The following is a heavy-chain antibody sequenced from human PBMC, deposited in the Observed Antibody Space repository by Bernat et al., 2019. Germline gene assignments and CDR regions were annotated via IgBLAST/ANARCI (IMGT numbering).Heavy chain of an antibody. J-gene: IGHJ4*02. CDR2: IGTAGDT. Sequence: EVQLVESGGGLVQPGGSLRLSCAASGFTFSSYDMHWVRQATGKGLEWVSAIGTAGDTYYPGSVKGRFTISRENAKNSLYLQMNSLRAGDTAVYYCARGWLRCTHIFDYWGQGTLVTVSS. D-gene: IGHD5-12*01. CDR3: ARGWLRCTHIFDY. V-gene: IGHV3-13*01. CDR1: GFTFSSYD.